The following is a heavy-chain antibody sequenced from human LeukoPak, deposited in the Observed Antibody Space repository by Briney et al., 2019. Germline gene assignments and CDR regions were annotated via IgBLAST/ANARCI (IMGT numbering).Heavy chain of an antibody. CDR2: IKEDGSEK. V-gene: IGHV3-7*01. J-gene: IGHJ3*01. CDR1: GFTFSRYW. CDR3: ARDPGYSEFDF. D-gene: IGHD4-11*01. Sequence: PGGSLRLSCTASGFTFSRYWMSWVRQVPGKGPEFVANIKEDGSEKSYVDFVKGRFTISRDNAKNSVSLQMNSLRVEDTAVYYCARDPGYSEFDFWGQGIMVIVSS.